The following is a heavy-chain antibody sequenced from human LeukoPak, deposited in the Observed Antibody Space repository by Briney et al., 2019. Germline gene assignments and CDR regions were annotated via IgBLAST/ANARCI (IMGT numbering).Heavy chain of an antibody. Sequence: GGSLRLSCAASGFPFSSYTMNWVRQAPGKGLEWVSSISSSSTYIYYADSVKGRFTISRDNAKNSLYLQVNSLRAEDTAFYYCAREAYNAFDYWARGTLATVSS. V-gene: IGHV3-21*01. D-gene: IGHD1-1*01. CDR2: ISSSSTYI. J-gene: IGHJ4*02. CDR1: GFPFSSYT. CDR3: AREAYNAFDY.